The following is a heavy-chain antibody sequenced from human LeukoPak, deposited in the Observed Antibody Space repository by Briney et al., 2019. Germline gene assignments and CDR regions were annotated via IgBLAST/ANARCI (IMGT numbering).Heavy chain of an antibody. V-gene: IGHV3-9*01. CDR3: ARGPLQTIPTSKIVVYYYPFDY. CDR2: ISWNSDNV. CDR1: GFTFDAYA. D-gene: IGHD3-22*01. Sequence: GRSLRLSSAASGFTFDAYAMHWVRPVPGKGLALVSGISWNSDNVGYADSVKGRFTISRENAKNSLYLQMNSLKAEDTALYYCARGPLQTIPTSKIVVYYYPFDYWGQGTLVTVSS. J-gene: IGHJ4*02.